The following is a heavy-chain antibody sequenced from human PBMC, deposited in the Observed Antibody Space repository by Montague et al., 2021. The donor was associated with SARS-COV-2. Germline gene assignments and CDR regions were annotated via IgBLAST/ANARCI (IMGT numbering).Heavy chain of an antibody. J-gene: IGHJ6*02. CDR3: ARQLRVRRTWQVGDYNHYARDF. V-gene: IGHV4-59*08. CDR2: IYYSGST. D-gene: IGHD3-10*01. CDR1: GGSISNYH. Sequence: SETLSLTCTVSGGSISNYHWNWIRQPPGKGLEWIAYIYYSGSTNXXPSLQSRVTISVDTSRNQFSLRLTSVTAADTAVYYCARQLRVRRTWQVGDYNHYARDFWGQGTTVSVSS.